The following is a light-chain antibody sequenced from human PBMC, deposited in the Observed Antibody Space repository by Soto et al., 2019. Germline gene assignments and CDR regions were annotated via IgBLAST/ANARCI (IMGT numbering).Light chain of an antibody. CDR3: TSDLCNDIWV. CDR2: EVT. J-gene: IGLJ3*02. Sequence: QSALTQPPSASGSPGQSVTISCTGTSSDVGAYKYVSWYQQYPGKAPKLMIYEVTKRPSGVPDRLSGSKSGNTASMTVSGLQDAYEADNNWTSDLCNDIWVLGGGSKVTV. CDR1: SSDVGAYKY. V-gene: IGLV2-8*01.